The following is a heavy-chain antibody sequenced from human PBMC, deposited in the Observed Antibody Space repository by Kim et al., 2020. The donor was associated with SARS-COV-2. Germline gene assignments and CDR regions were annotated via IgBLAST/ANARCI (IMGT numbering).Heavy chain of an antibody. J-gene: IGHJ4*02. CDR3: ARNKGTSDWYIDY. CDR1: GGSISSGTYY. D-gene: IGHD6-19*01. CDR2: IDTSGST. V-gene: IGHV4-61*02. Sequence: SETLSLTCIVSGGSISSGTYYWSWIRQPAGKGLEWIGRIDTSGSTNYNTSLESRVTRSLDTSKSELSLKLTSVIAADTAFYYCARNKGTSDWYIDYWGQGTLVTVSS.